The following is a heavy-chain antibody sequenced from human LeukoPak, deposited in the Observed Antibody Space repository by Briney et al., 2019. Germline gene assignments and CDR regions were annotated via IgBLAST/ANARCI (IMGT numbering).Heavy chain of an antibody. D-gene: IGHD4-23*01. CDR3: ARRKGDYGGNPIDY. V-gene: IGHV1-2*02. CDR2: INPNSGGT. Sequence: ASVKVSRKASGYTFTGYYMHWVRQAPGQGLEWMGWINPNSGGTNYAQKFQGRVTMTRDTSISTAYMELSRLRSDDTAVYYCARRKGDYGGNPIDYWGQGTLVTVSS. CDR1: GYTFTGYY. J-gene: IGHJ4*02.